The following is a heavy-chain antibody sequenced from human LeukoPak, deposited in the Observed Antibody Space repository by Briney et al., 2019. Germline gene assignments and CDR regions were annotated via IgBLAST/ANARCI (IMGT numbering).Heavy chain of an antibody. CDR2: IYYSGST. J-gene: IGHJ4*02. CDR3: AKGLYDYVWGSYRPPDY. V-gene: IGHV4-39*07. CDR1: GGSISSSSYY. D-gene: IGHD3-16*02. Sequence: PSETLSLTCTVSGGSISSSSYYWGWIRQPPGKGLEWIGSIYYSGSTYYNPSLKSRVTISVDTSKNQFSLKLSSVTAADTAVYYCAKGLYDYVWGSYRPPDYWGQGTLVTVSS.